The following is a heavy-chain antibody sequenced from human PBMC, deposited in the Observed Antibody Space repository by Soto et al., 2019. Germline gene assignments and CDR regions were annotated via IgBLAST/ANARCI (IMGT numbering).Heavy chain of an antibody. CDR2: IYYSGST. CDR1: GGSISSSSYY. D-gene: IGHD3-10*01. V-gene: IGHV4-39*01. CDR3: ARTTYYYGSGSERNWFDP. J-gene: IGHJ5*02. Sequence: SETLSLTCTVSGGSISSSSYYWGWIRQPPGKGLEWIGSIYYSGSTYYKTSLKSRVTISVDTSKNQISLKLSSVTAADTAVYYCARTTYYYGSGSERNWFDPWGQGTLVTVSS.